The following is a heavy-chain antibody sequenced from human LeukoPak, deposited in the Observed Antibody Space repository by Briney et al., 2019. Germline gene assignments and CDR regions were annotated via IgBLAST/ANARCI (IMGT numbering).Heavy chain of an antibody. CDR1: GGSISSSSYY. CDR2: IYYSGST. V-gene: IGHV4-39*01. J-gene: IGHJ5*02. CDR3: ARRASGNNWFDP. Sequence: SETLSLTCTVSGGSISSSSYYWGWIRQPPGKGLEWIGSIYYSGSTAYNPSLKSRVAISVDTSRDQFSLKMNSVTATETAVYYCARRASGNNWFDPWGQGTLVTVSS. D-gene: IGHD3-10*01.